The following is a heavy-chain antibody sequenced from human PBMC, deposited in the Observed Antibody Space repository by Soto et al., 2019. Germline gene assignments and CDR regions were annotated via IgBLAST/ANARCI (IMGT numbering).Heavy chain of an antibody. V-gene: IGHV4-30-4*01. J-gene: IGHJ4*02. D-gene: IGHD3-10*01. Sequence: PSETLSLTCNVSGGFISNSDYFWSWIRQSPGKGLECIGYSSSSGNTYYNPSLRSRATLSVDRSKNQFSLRLTSVTVEDTAIYYCARGSDVLARGATFFDSWGQGSLVTVYS. CDR3: ARGSDVLARGATFFDS. CDR1: GGFISNSDYF. CDR2: SSSSGNT.